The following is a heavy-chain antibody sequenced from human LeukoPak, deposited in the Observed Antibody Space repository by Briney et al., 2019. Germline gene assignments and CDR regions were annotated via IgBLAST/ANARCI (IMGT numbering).Heavy chain of an antibody. Sequence: SGAALLKVRLTLRLTYTFSRFSGSTRGIGVSLIRHPPIKALEWLARIDWDDDEHYSPSLKTRLTISKDPSKNQVVLTMTNMDPVDTATYYCVRTNSGWYFDYWGQGTLVTASS. D-gene: IGHD6-25*01. CDR1: RFSGSTRGIG. J-gene: IGHJ4*02. CDR3: VRTNSGWYFDY. CDR2: IDWDDDE. V-gene: IGHV2-70*11.